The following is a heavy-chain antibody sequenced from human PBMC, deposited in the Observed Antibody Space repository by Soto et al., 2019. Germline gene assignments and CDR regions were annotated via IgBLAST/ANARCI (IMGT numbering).Heavy chain of an antibody. V-gene: IGHV1-18*01. CDR1: GYTFTNFG. Sequence: QVQLVQSGAEVKKPGASVKVSCKASGYTFTNFGISWVRQAPGQGLEWRGWISAYNGNTNYAQNSTXRXTXXTDTTTSTAYMELRSLRSDDTAVYYCARGGTPIDSWGQGTLVTVSS. CDR3: ARGGTPIDS. CDR2: ISAYNGNT. D-gene: IGHD3-16*01. J-gene: IGHJ4*02.